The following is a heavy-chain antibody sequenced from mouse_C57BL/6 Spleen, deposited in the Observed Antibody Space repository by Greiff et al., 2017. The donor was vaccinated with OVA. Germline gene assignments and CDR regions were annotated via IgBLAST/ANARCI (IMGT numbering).Heavy chain of an antibody. J-gene: IGHJ2*01. CDR3: ARSDSSGYSDY. Sequence: QVQLQQPGAELVRPGSSVKLSCKASGYTFTSYWMHWVKQRPIQGLEWIGNIDPSDSETHYNQKFKDKATLTVDKSSSTAYMQLSSLTSEDSAVYYCARSDSSGYSDYWGQGTTLTVSS. D-gene: IGHD3-2*02. CDR1: GYTFTSYW. CDR2: IDPSDSET. V-gene: IGHV1-52*01.